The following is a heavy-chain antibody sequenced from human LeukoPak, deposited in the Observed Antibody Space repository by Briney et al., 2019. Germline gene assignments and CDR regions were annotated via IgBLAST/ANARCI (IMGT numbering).Heavy chain of an antibody. CDR3: AKSGYNRFDY. Sequence: SETLSLTCTVSGGSVTDYYWSWIRQSPGKGLEWIGYIYYTGTSYNPSLKSRVTISADTSKNQFSLKLISVTAADTAVYYCAKSGYNRFDYWGQGTLVTVSS. V-gene: IGHV4-59*02. J-gene: IGHJ4*02. CDR2: IYYTGT. D-gene: IGHD5-24*01. CDR1: GGSVTDYY.